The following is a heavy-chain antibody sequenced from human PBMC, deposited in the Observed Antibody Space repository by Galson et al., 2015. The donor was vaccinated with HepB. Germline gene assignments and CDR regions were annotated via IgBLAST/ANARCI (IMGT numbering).Heavy chain of an antibody. D-gene: IGHD1-26*01. Sequence: SVKVSCKASGYTFTSYGISWVRQAPGQGLEWMGWISAYNGNTNYAQKLQGRVTMTTDTSTSTAYMELRSLRSDDTAVYYCARVGDMGGATSGADYWGQGTLVTVSS. CDR3: ARVGDMGGATSGADY. CDR1: GYTFTSYG. V-gene: IGHV1-18*04. CDR2: ISAYNGNT. J-gene: IGHJ4*02.